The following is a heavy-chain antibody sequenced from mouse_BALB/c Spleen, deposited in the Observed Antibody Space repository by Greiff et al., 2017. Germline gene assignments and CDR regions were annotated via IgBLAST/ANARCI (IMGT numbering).Heavy chain of an antibody. CDR1: GFSLTSYG. V-gene: IGHV2-2*02. CDR2: IWSGGST. J-gene: IGHJ3*01. D-gene: IGHD2-1*01. CDR3: ARKGGNYSPWLAY. Sequence: VQLQESGPGLVQPSQSLSITCPVSGFSLTSYGVHWVRQSPGKGLEWLGVIWSGGSTDYNAAFISRLSISKDNSKSQVFFKINSLQANDTAIYYCARKGGNYSPWLAYWGQGTLVTVSA.